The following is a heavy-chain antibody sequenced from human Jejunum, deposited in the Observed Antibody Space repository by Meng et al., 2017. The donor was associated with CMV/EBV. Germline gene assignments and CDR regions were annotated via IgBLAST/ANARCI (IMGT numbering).Heavy chain of an antibody. V-gene: IGHV1-18*01. D-gene: IGHD1-26*01. J-gene: IGHJ4*02. CDR3: ARVEVGITSGDY. CDR1: GYTFTNYG. CDR2: INAYNGDT. Sequence: QVQLLESGGEVKKPGASVMVSCRASGYTFTNYGITWVRQAPGQGLEWMGWINAYNGDTNYAQTLQGRVTMTTDTSTSTAYMELRSLRSDDTAVYYCARVEVGITSGDYWGQGTLVTVSS.